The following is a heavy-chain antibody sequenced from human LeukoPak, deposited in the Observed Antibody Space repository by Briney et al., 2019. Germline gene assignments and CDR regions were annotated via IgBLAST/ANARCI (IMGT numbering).Heavy chain of an antibody. CDR1: GGSISSYY. V-gene: IGHV4-59*01. Sequence: SETLSLTCTVSGGSISSYYWSWIRQPPGKGLEWIGYIYYSGSTNYNPSLKSRVTISVDTSKNQFSLELSSVTAADTAVYYCARGVSAAGLAFDYWGQGTLVTVSS. CDR2: IYYSGST. J-gene: IGHJ4*02. CDR3: ARGVSAAGLAFDY. D-gene: IGHD6-13*01.